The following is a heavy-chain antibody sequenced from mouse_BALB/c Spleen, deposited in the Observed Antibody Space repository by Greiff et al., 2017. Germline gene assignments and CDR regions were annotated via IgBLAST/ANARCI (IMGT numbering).Heavy chain of an antibody. CDR1: GFNIKDTY. D-gene: IGHD1-2*01. Sequence: QLQESGAELVKPGASVKLSCTASGFNIKDTYMHWVKQRPEQGLEWIGRIDPANGNTKYDPKFQGKATITADTSSNTAYLQLSSLTSEDTAVYYCHYDYYAMDYWGQGTSVTVSS. V-gene: IGHV14-3*02. J-gene: IGHJ4*01. CDR2: IDPANGNT. CDR3: HYDYYAMDY.